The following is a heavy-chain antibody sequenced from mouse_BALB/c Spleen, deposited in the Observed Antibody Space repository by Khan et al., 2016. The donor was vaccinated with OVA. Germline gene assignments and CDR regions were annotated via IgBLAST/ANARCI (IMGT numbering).Heavy chain of an antibody. J-gene: IGHJ3*01. CDR3: ARSTYRYAFAY. V-gene: IGHV3-8*02. D-gene: IGHD2-14*01. Sequence: EVQLKESGPSLVKPSQTLSLTCSVTGDSITSGYWSWIRKFPGNKLEYMGYMIYTGYTDYNPSLKSRIAITRHTSKNQYYLQLNSVTADDTATYYCARSTYRYAFAYWGQGTLVTVSA. CDR1: GDSITSGY. CDR2: MIYTGYT.